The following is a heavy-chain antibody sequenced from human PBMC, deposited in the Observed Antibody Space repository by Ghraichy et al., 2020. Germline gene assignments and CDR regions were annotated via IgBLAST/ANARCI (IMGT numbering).Heavy chain of an antibody. D-gene: IGHD2-21*02. CDR3: ARDDRHCTMDV. Sequence: GESLNISCVASGFTFSRNWVSWLRQAPGKGLEWVANINQDGSVEDYVDSVKGRFTVSRDNAKSALFLQMNSLRAEDTAVYYCARDDRHCTMDVWGKGTTVTVSS. CDR1: GFTFSRNW. V-gene: IGHV3-7*01. CDR2: INQDGSVE. J-gene: IGHJ6*03.